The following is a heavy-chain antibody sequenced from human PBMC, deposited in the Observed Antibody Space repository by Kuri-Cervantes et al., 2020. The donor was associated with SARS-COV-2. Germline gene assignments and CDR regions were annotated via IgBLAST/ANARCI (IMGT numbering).Heavy chain of an antibody. J-gene: IGHJ5*02. CDR2: ISAYNGNT. CDR3: ARDLGWPVVGWFDP. Sequence: ASVKVSCKASGYTFSTYGISWVRQAPGQGLEWMGWISAYNGNTNYAQSLQGRVAMTTDTSTNTAYMELRSLRSDDTAVYYCARDLGWPVVGWFDPWGQGTLVTVSS. D-gene: IGHD2-15*01. V-gene: IGHV1-18*01. CDR1: GYTFSTYG.